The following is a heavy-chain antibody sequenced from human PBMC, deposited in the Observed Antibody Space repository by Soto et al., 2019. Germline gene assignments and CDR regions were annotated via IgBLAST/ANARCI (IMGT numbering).Heavy chain of an antibody. Sequence: QVQLQESGPGLVKPSGTLSLTCAVSGGSVSGDSWWSWVRQPPGKGLEWIGEIFRSGTTNYNPSLKSRLTVSIDKPKNQFSLKLTSVTAADTAVYYCASGGDYTWHSWGQGTLVTVSS. CDR3: ASGGDYTWHS. J-gene: IGHJ4*02. V-gene: IGHV4-4*02. D-gene: IGHD4-17*01. CDR1: GGSVSGDSW. CDR2: IFRSGTT.